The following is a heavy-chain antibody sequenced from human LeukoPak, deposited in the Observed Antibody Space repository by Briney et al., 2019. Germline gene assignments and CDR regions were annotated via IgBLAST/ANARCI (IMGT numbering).Heavy chain of an antibody. J-gene: IGHJ4*02. CDR1: GFTFDDYT. D-gene: IGHD6-13*01. Sequence: PGGSLRLSCAASGFTFDDYTMHWVRQAPGKGLEWVSLISWDGGSTYYADSVKGRFTIFRDNSKNSLYLQMNSLRTEDTALYYCAKDIEYSSSWYGEGFFDYWGQGTLVTVSS. V-gene: IGHV3-43*01. CDR2: ISWDGGST. CDR3: AKDIEYSSSWYGEGFFDY.